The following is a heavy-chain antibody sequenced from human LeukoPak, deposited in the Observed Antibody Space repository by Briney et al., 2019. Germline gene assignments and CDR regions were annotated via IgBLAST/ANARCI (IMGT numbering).Heavy chain of an antibody. J-gene: IGHJ5*02. V-gene: IGHV4-59*08. CDR2: IYYSGST. Sequence: SETLSLTCTVSGGSISSYYWSWIRQPPGKGLEWIGYIYYSGSTNYNPSLKSRVTISVDTSKNQFSLKLSSVTAADTAVYYCARQGRYSSSSHAAETWGQGTLVTVSS. D-gene: IGHD6-6*01. CDR3: ARQGRYSSSSHAAET. CDR1: GGSISSYY.